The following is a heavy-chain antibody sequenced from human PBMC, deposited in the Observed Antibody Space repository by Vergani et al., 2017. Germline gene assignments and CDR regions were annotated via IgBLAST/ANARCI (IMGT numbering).Heavy chain of an antibody. D-gene: IGHD3-9*01. CDR3: ARGDYGILTCYRY. CDR2: INPSGGHT. CDR1: GYTFSNYY. J-gene: IGHJ4*02. Sequence: QVQVVQSGAEVKKSGASVKVSCKTSGYTFSNYYMHWVRQAPGQGLEWMGIINPSGGHTNYPQKFQGRVTMTRDTSTSTVYMELSNLRSEDTAIYYCARGDYGILTCYRYWGQGTLVTVSA. V-gene: IGHV1-46*03.